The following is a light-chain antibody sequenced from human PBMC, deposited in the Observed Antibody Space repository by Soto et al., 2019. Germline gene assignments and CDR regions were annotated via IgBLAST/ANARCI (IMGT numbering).Light chain of an antibody. CDR2: GAS. CDR1: QSVSSN. V-gene: IGKV3-15*01. Sequence: EIVMTQSPATLSLSPGERATLSCRASQSVSSNLVWYEQKPGQAPRILIFGASTRATGITARISGSGSGTEFTLTIISLQAEDFAIYYCQQYYDWPPSYTFDQGTKLEI. CDR3: QQYYDWPPSYT. J-gene: IGKJ2*01.